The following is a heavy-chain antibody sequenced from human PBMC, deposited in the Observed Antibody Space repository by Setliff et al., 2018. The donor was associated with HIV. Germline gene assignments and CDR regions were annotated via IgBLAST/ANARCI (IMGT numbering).Heavy chain of an antibody. CDR2: ISHSGRT. V-gene: IGHV4-34*01. D-gene: IGHD6-25*01. J-gene: IGHJ2*01. Sequence: SETLSLTCAVYGGSLSDSYYNWFRQPPGKGLEWIGEISHSGRTSYNSSLKSRVTMSVDASKNHISLTLTSLTAADTAEYYCARDQRLPGVQPPYWYFDLWGRGTLVTVSS. CDR3: ARDQRLPGVQPPYWYFDL. CDR1: GGSLSDSY.